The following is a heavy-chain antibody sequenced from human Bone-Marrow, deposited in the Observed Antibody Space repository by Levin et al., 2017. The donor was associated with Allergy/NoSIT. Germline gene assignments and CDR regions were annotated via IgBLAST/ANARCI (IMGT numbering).Heavy chain of an antibody. CDR1: GGSMSGHY. CDR2: IYYTGST. J-gene: IGHJ3*02. Sequence: RSSETLSLTCTVSGGSMSGHYWSWIRQPPGKGLEWLGFIYYTGSTNYSPSLRSRVAISLDTSGTQFFLNLKSVTVADTAFYFCARYRCPNGVCDGFDIWGQGAKVTVSS. D-gene: IGHD2-8*01. V-gene: IGHV4-59*11. CDR3: ARYRCPNGVCDGFDI.